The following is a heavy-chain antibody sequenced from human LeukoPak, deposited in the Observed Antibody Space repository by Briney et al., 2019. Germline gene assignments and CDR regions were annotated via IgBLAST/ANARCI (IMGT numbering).Heavy chain of an antibody. CDR1: GYTFTSYG. J-gene: IGHJ4*02. CDR3: ARTYYDFWSGYLDSYYFDY. D-gene: IGHD3-3*01. CDR2: ISAYNGNT. V-gene: IGHV1-18*01. Sequence: ASVKVSCKASGYTFTSYGISWVRQAPGQGLEWMGWISAYNGNTNYAQKLQGRVTMTTDTSTSTAYMELRSLRSDDTAVYYCARTYYDFWSGYLDSYYFDYWGQGTLVTVSS.